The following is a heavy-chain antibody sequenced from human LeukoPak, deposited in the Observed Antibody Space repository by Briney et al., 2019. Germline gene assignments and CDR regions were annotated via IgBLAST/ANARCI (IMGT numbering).Heavy chain of an antibody. CDR2: ISSSGTTI. CDR3: AELGITMIGGV. CDR1: GFTFSSYE. J-gene: IGHJ6*04. Sequence: GGSLRLSCAASGFTFSSYEMNGVRQAPGKGLEWVSYISSSGTTIHYADSVKGRFTISWDNAKKPLYLQMNSLRAEDTAVYYCAELGITMIGGVWGKGTTVTISS. V-gene: IGHV3-48*03. D-gene: IGHD3-10*02.